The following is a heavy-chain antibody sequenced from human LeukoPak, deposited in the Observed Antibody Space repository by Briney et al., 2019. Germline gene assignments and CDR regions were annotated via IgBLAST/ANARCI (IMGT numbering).Heavy chain of an antibody. V-gene: IGHV3-23*01. Sequence: GGSLRLSCAASGFTFSSYAISWVRQAPGKGLEWVSAISGSGGNTYYADSVKGRFTISRDNSKSTLSLQMNSLRAEDTATYYCAKAVRFCSATTCYFNYFDYWGQGALVTVSS. CDR2: ISGSGGNT. J-gene: IGHJ4*02. CDR3: AKAVRFCSATTCYFNYFDY. CDR1: GFTFSSYA. D-gene: IGHD2-15*01.